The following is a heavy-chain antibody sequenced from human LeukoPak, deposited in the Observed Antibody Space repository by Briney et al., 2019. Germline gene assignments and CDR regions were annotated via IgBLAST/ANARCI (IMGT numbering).Heavy chain of an antibody. D-gene: IGHD3-3*01. Sequence: SGTLSLTCAVYGGSFSGYYWSWIRQPPGKGLEWIGEVNHSGSTNYNPSLKSRVTISVDTSKNQFSLKLSSVTAADTAVYYCAGHLRFLDYWGQGTLVTVSS. V-gene: IGHV4-34*01. J-gene: IGHJ4*02. CDR2: VNHSGST. CDR3: AGHLRFLDY. CDR1: GGSFSGYY.